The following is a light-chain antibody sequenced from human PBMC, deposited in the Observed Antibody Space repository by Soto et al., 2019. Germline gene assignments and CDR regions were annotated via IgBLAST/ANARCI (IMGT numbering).Light chain of an antibody. Sequence: EIVVTQSPATVSVSPGERATLSCRASQSVSSNLAWYQQRPGQAPRLLIYGASTRATGIPARFSGSGSGTEFTLTISSRQSEDFAVYYCQQYNSWPPKYTFGQGTKLEIK. CDR3: QQYNSWPPKYT. V-gene: IGKV3-15*01. J-gene: IGKJ2*01. CDR2: GAS. CDR1: QSVSSN.